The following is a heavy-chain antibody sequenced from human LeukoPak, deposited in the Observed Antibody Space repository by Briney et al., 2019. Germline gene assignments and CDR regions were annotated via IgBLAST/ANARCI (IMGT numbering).Heavy chain of an antibody. Sequence: PSQTLSLTCTVSGGSISSGGYYWSWIRQPPGKGLEWIGYIYHSGSTYYNPSLKSRVTISVDRSKNQFSLQLNSVTPEDTAVYYCARDLGSGWYLDYWGQGTLVTVSS. CDR3: ARDLGSGWYLDY. J-gene: IGHJ4*02. V-gene: IGHV4-30-2*01. CDR1: GGSISSGGYY. D-gene: IGHD6-19*01. CDR2: IYHSGST.